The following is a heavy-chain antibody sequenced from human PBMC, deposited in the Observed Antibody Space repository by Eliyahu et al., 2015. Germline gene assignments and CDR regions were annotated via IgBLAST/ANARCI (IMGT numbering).Heavy chain of an antibody. D-gene: IGHD3-10*01. V-gene: IGHV4-30-4*01. Sequence: IYYSGSTYYNPSLKSRVTISVDTSKNQFSLKLSSVTAADTAVYYCARISITMVRGGGPRNYYYGMDVWGQGTTVTVSS. CDR3: ARISITMVRGGGPRNYYYGMDV. J-gene: IGHJ6*02. CDR2: IYYSGST.